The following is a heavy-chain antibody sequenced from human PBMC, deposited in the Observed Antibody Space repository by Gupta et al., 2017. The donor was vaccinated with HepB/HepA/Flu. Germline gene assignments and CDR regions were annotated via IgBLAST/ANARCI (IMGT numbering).Heavy chain of an antibody. V-gene: IGHV1-18*01. Sequence: QVQLVQSGAEVKKPGASVKVSCKASGYTFTSYGISWVRQAPGQGLEWMGWISAYNGNTNYAQKLQGRVTMTTDTSTGTAYMELRSLRSDDTAVYYCARDRTEYCSSTSCYENNFDYWGQGTLVTVSS. J-gene: IGHJ4*02. D-gene: IGHD2-2*01. CDR3: ARDRTEYCSSTSCYENNFDY. CDR1: GYTFTSYG. CDR2: ISAYNGNT.